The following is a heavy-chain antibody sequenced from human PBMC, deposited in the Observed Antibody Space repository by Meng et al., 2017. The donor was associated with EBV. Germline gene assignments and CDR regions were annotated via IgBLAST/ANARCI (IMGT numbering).Heavy chain of an antibody. D-gene: IGHD3-3*01. CDR3: ARSGATIFGVVIPTYYFDY. CDR2: INAGNGNT. J-gene: IGHJ4*02. Sequence: QVQVLQFGAEGKKPGASVKVSCKASGYTFTSYAMHWVRQAPGQRLEWMGWINAGNGNTKYSQKFQGRVTITKDTSASTAYMELSSLRSEDTAVYYCARSGATIFGVVIPTYYFDYWGQGTLVTVSS. CDR1: GYTFTSYA. V-gene: IGHV1-3*01.